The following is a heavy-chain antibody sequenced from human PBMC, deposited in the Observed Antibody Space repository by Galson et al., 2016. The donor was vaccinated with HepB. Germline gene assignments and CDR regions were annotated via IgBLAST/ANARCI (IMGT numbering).Heavy chain of an antibody. Sequence: SETLSLTCTVSDDSIGSGNNYWGWIRQPPGKGLEWIGSMYYTGSGYYNPSLKSRVAISVDTSKNQFSLKLTSVTAADTAVYYCARHPVASLATLDYWGQGTLVTVSS. CDR1: DDSIGSGNNY. D-gene: IGHD2/OR15-2a*01. CDR2: MYYTGSG. J-gene: IGHJ4*02. CDR3: ARHPVASLATLDY. V-gene: IGHV4-39*01.